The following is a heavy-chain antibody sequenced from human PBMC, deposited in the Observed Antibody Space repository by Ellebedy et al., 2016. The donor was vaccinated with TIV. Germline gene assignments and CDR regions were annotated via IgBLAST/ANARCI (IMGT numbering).Heavy chain of an antibody. Sequence: GESLKISCAASGFIFGSYGMHWVRQAPGKGLEWVTVISYEGSNEYYADSVKGRFTISRDNSKNTLYLQMNSLRAEDTAAYYCYWGQGTLVTVSS. J-gene: IGHJ4*02. CDR3: Y. CDR2: ISYEGSNE. V-gene: IGHV3-30-3*01. CDR1: GFIFGSYG.